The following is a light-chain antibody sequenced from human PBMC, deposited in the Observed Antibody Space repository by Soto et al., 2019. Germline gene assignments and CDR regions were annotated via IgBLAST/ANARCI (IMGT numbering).Light chain of an antibody. J-gene: IGKJ2*01. CDR2: GAS. V-gene: IGKV3-20*01. Sequence: EIVLTQSPGTLSLSPGERATLSCRASQSVSSSYLAWYQQKSGQAPRLLIYGASSRATGSPDRFSGSGSGTDFTLTISRLEREDFAVYYCQQYDSSPPMYTFGQGTKLEIK. CDR3: QQYDSSPPMYT. CDR1: QSVSSSY.